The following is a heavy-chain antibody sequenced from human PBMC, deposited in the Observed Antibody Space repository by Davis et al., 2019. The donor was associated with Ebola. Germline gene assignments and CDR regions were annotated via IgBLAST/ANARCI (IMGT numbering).Heavy chain of an antibody. V-gene: IGHV3-11*04. CDR3: ARVLIGYSGYDFKADWFDP. Sequence: RGSLRLSCAASGFTFSDYYMSWIRQAPGKGLEWVSYISSSGSTIYYADSVKGRFTISRDNAKNSLYLQMNSLRAEDTAVYYCARVLIGYSGYDFKADWFDPWGQGTLVTVSS. CDR2: ISSSGSTI. J-gene: IGHJ5*02. CDR1: GFTFSDYY. D-gene: IGHD5-12*01.